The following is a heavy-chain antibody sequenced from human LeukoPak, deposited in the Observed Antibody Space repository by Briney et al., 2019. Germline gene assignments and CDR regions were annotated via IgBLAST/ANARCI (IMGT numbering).Heavy chain of an antibody. J-gene: IGHJ3*02. CDR2: ISWNSGSI. CDR3: AKVDMIVVVRGAFDI. D-gene: IGHD3-22*01. Sequence: GGSLRLSCAASGFTFDDYAMHWVRQAPGKGLEWVSGISWNSGSIGYADSVKGRFTISRDNAKNSLYLQMNSLRAEDTALYYCAKVDMIVVVRGAFDIWGQGTMVTVSS. V-gene: IGHV3-9*01. CDR1: GFTFDDYA.